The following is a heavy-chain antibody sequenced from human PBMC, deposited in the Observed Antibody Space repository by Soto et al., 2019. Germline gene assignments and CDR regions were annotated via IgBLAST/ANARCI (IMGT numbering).Heavy chain of an antibody. Sequence: EVQLVESGGGLVQPGGSLKLSCAASGFTFSGSAMHWVRQASGKGLEWVGRIRSKANSYATAYAASVKGRFTISRDDSKNTLYLQMNSLRAEDTAVYYCAKSVRAQGMDVWGQGTTVTVSS. CDR1: GFTFSGSA. CDR3: AKSVRAQGMDV. CDR2: IRSKANSYAT. J-gene: IGHJ6*02. D-gene: IGHD3-10*02. V-gene: IGHV3-73*02.